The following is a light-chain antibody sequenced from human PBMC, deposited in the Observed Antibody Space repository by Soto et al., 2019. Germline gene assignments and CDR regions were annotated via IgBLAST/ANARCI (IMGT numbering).Light chain of an antibody. J-gene: IGLJ2*01. CDR1: SNDVGGYNY. V-gene: IGLV2-8*01. CDR2: EVS. Sequence: QSVLTQPPSASGSPGQSVTISCTGTSNDVGGYNYVSWYQQHPGKAPKLMIYEVSKRPSGVPDRFSGSKSGNTASLTVSGLLADDEADYYCSSYAGSNIVLFGGGTKVTVL. CDR3: SSYAGSNIVL.